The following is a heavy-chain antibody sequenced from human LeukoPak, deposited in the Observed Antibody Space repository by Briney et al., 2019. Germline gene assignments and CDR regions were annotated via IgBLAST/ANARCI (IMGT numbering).Heavy chain of an antibody. CDR2: ISWNSGSI. Sequence: GGSLRLSCAASGFTFDDYAMHWVRQAPGKGLEWVSGISWNSGSIGYADSVKGRFTISRDNAKNSLYLQMNSLRAEDTALYYCTKEGGKYYYDSSGYSNFDYWGQGTLVTVSS. CDR1: GFTFDDYA. J-gene: IGHJ4*02. D-gene: IGHD3-22*01. CDR3: TKEGGKYYYDSSGYSNFDY. V-gene: IGHV3-9*01.